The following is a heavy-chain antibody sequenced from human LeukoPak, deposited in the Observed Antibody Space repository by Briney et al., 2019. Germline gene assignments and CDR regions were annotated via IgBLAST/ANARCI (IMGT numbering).Heavy chain of an antibody. J-gene: IGHJ4*02. D-gene: IGHD6-19*01. CDR3: ARSEYSSGWSFDY. V-gene: IGHV4-38-2*01. Sequence: SETLSLTCAVSGYSISSGYYWGWIRQPPGKGLEWIGYMYHSGSAYYNPSLRSRVTISLDTSQNQFSLKLSSLTAADTAVYYCARSEYSSGWSFDYWGQGTLATVSS. CDR1: GYSISSGYY. CDR2: MYHSGSA.